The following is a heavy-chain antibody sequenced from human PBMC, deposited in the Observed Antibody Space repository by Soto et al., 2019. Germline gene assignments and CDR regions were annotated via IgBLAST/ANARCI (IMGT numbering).Heavy chain of an antibody. CDR1: GGTFDNFI. CDR2: IVPMLGTP. J-gene: IGHJ6*02. V-gene: IGHV1-69*01. Sequence: QVQLVQSGAEVKEPGSSVRVSCKASGGTFDNFIMNWVRQTPGRGLEWMGGIVPMLGTPTYAEKFKGRVTISATGSTSTMYTEVTSLRSEDTAIYYRPRNGTYSSSLSQYSGMDVWGQGTTVTVSS. CDR3: PRNGTYSSSLSQYSGMDV. D-gene: IGHD1-26*01.